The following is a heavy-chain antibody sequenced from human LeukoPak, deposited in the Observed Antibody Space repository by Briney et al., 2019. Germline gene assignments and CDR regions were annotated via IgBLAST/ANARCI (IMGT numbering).Heavy chain of an antibody. CDR3: ASYRDGYNYVQFDY. V-gene: IGHV1-69*05. J-gene: IGHJ4*02. CDR1: GGTFSSYA. Sequence: GASVKVSCKASGGTFSSYAISWVRQAPGPGLEWMVGIIPIFGTANYAQKFQGRVTITTDESTSTAYMELSSLRSEDTAVYYCASYRDGYNYVQFDYWGQGTLVTVSS. D-gene: IGHD5-24*01. CDR2: IIPIFGTA.